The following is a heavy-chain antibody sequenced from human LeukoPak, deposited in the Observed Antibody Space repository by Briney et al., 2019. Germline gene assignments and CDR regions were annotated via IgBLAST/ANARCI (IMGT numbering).Heavy chain of an antibody. J-gene: IGHJ1*01. CDR1: GFAFDDYD. V-gene: IGHV3-43*02. CDR3: AKGEIALAGNYFQY. Sequence: GGSLRLSCAASGFAFDDYDMHWVRQAPGKGLEWVCVVSGDATSTYYADSVKGRFTISRDNGKSSLYLQMDSLRPEDTALYYCAKGEIALAGNYFQYWGQGSLVTVSS. D-gene: IGHD6-19*01. CDR2: VSGDATST.